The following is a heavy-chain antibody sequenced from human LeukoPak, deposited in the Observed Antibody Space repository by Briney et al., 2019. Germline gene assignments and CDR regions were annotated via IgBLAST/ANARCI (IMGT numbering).Heavy chain of an antibody. V-gene: IGHV3-30-3*01. CDR2: ISYDGDNK. D-gene: IGHD2-2*01. J-gene: IGHJ6*02. CDR1: GFTFSSYA. Sequence: GGSLRLSCAASGFTFSSYAMHWVRQAPGKGLEWVSVISYDGDNKYYADSVKGRFTISRDNSKNTVYLQMNSLRVEDTAVYYCARDRVVPAAAMDVWGQGTTVTVSS. CDR3: ARDRVVPAAAMDV.